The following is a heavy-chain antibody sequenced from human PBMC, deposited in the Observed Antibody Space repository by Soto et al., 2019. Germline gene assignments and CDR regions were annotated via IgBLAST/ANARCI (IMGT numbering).Heavy chain of an antibody. Sequence: QVQLEQSGAEMKKPGSSVKVSCKISGGTFNTIALSWVRQAPGQGLEWMGGIIPLFGAGNYAEKFRDRVTITADESSSTMTMELTSLSSGDTAVYYCAGGAPEGYTYGYGDVHFWGQGTMVIVSS. CDR1: GGTFNTIA. V-gene: IGHV1-69*01. CDR2: IIPLFGAG. D-gene: IGHD5-18*01. CDR3: AGGAPEGYTYGYGDVHF. J-gene: IGHJ3*01.